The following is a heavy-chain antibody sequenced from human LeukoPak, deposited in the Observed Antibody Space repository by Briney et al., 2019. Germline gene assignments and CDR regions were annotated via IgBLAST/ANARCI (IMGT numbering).Heavy chain of an antibody. CDR2: ISSSGSTI. D-gene: IGHD2-15*01. J-gene: IGHJ3*02. CDR1: GFTFSSYE. Sequence: AGGSLRLSCAASGFTFSSYEMNWVRQAPGKGLEWVSYISSSGSTIYYADSVKGRFTISRDNAKNSLYLQMNSLRAEDTAVYYCARGNRPGDGSLTGKDAFDIWGQGTMVAVSS. CDR3: ARGNRPGDGSLTGKDAFDI. V-gene: IGHV3-48*03.